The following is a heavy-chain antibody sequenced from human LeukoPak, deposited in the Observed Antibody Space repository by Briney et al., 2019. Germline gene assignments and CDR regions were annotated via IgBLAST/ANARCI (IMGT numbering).Heavy chain of an antibody. CDR1: GYTFTIYY. CDR3: ARGSGITIFGVVKNWFDL. J-gene: IGHJ5*02. Sequence: ASVKVSCKASGYTFTIYYMHWVRQAPGQGLEWMGIINPSGGSTSYAQKFQGRVTMTRDTSTSTVYMELSSLRSEDTAVYYCARGSGITIFGVVKNWFDLWGEGTLVTVSS. CDR2: INPSGGST. D-gene: IGHD3-3*01. V-gene: IGHV1-46*01.